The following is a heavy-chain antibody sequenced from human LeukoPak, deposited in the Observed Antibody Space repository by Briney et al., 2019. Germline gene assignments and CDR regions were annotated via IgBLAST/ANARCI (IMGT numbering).Heavy chain of an antibody. CDR2: ISGSGTNT. CDR1: GFTFSTFV. D-gene: IGHD6-19*01. CDR3: AKAPFIAMAGNYYFDY. J-gene: IGHJ4*02. V-gene: IGHV3-23*01. Sequence: GGSLRLSCSASGFTFSTFVMTWVRQAPGEGLEWVSAISGSGTNTYYADSVKGRFTISRDNSKNTLYLQMNSLRAEDTAVYYCAKAPFIAMAGNYYFDYWGQGTLVTVSS.